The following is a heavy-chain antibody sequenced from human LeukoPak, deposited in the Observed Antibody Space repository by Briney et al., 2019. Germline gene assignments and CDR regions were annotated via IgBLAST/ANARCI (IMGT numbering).Heavy chain of an antibody. Sequence: ASVKVSCKASGYTFTSYYMHWVRQAPGQGLEWMGIINPSGGSTSYAQKFQGRVTMTRDTSTSTVYMELSSLRSEDTAVYYCARELEGDYYDSSGLGDIGAFDIWGQGTMATVSS. CDR1: GYTFTSYY. CDR2: INPSGGST. V-gene: IGHV1-46*01. J-gene: IGHJ3*02. D-gene: IGHD3-22*01. CDR3: ARELEGDYYDSSGLGDIGAFDI.